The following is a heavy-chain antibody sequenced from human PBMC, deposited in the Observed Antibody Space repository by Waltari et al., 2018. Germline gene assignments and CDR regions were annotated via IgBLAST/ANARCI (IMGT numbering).Heavy chain of an antibody. CDR3: ARGHEGNYVDY. J-gene: IGHJ4*02. Sequence: EVQLVESGGGLVKPGESLTISCAASGFTFSNYNMNWVRQAPWKGLEWVSSISSSGSHKFYGDSVTGRFTISRDNAKNSLSLQMSSLTAEDTALYYCARGHEGNYVDYWGQGTLVTVSS. V-gene: IGHV3-21*04. CDR1: GFTFSNYN. CDR2: ISSSGSHK.